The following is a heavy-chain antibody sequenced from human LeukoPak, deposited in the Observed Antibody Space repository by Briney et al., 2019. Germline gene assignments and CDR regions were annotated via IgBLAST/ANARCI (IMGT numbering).Heavy chain of an antibody. CDR1: GYTLTKLS. D-gene: IGHD3-10*01. CDR3: ATEVVSSYSNKFDY. V-gene: IGHV1-24*01. J-gene: IGHJ4*02. Sequence: ASVTVSFTVSGYTLTKLSMHWLRQAPGKGLEWLGGFDPEDGETVYAQKFQGRVTMTEDRSTDTAYMELSSLRSEDTAVYYCATEVVSSYSNKFDYWGQGTLVTVSS. CDR2: FDPEDGET.